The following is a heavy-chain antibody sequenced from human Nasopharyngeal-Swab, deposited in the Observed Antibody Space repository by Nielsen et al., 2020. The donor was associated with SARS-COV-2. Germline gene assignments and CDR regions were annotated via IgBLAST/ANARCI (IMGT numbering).Heavy chain of an antibody. J-gene: IGHJ4*02. V-gene: IGHV3-23*01. CDR2: ISVSGDRT. CDR3: ARGSGGSDY. D-gene: IGHD1-26*01. Sequence: GESLKISCAASGFTFSSYAMSWVRQAPGKGLEWVSAISVSGDRTYYADSVKGRFIISRDNSKNTLYLQMNSLRAEDTAVYYCARGSGGSDYWGQGTLVIVSS. CDR1: GFTFSSYA.